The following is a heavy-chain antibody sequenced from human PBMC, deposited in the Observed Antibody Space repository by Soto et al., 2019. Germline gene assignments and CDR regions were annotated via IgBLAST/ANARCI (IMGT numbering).Heavy chain of an antibody. CDR1: GGSISSGGYY. Sequence: SETLSLTCTVSGGSISSGGYYWSWIRQHPGKGLEWIGYIYYSGSTYYNPSLKSRVTISVDTSKNQFSLKLSSVTAADTAVYYCARDSAEPPYSSILTTHYYHPYGMDFWGPGITVTVFS. CDR2: IYYSGST. V-gene: IGHV4-31*03. J-gene: IGHJ6*02. CDR3: ARDSAEPPYSSILTTHYYHPYGMDF. D-gene: IGHD6-13*01.